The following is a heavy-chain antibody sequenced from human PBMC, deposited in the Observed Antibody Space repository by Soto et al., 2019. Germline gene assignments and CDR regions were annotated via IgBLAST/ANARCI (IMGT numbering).Heavy chain of an antibody. V-gene: IGHV4-38-2*01. J-gene: IGHJ4*02. Sequence: SETLSLTCAVSGDSISGYYWTWIRQPPGKGLEWVGSISYSGTTDYNPSLKSRVSLSVDTSKNQFSLKLRSVTAADTAVYYCASPTGSYYAPFDYWGQGTLVTVSS. CDR3: ASPTGSYYAPFDY. CDR1: GDSISGYY. CDR2: ISYSGTT. D-gene: IGHD1-26*01.